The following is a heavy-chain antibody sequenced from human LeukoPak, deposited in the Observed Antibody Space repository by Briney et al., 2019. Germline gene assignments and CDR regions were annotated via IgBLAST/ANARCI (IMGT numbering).Heavy chain of an antibody. V-gene: IGHV3-43*01. D-gene: IGHD6-13*01. J-gene: IGHJ4*02. CDR2: ISRDGDNT. CDR1: GFTIDDYS. CDR3: SKASSSWSELEY. Sequence: PGGSLRLSCAASGFTIDDYSMHWVRQDPGKGLEWGSLISRDGDNTYYADSVKGRFTISRDNSKNSLYLQMNSLRTEDTSFYYCSKASSSWSELEYWGQGTLVTVSS.